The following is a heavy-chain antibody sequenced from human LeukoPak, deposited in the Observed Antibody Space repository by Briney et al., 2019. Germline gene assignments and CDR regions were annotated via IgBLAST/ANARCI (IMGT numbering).Heavy chain of an antibody. V-gene: IGHV3-9*01. J-gene: IGHJ5*02. CDR2: ISWNSGSI. D-gene: IGHD3-9*01. CDR1: GFTFDDYA. Sequence: PGGSLRLSCAASGFTFDDYAMHWVRQAPGKGLEWVSGISWNSGSIGYADSVKGRFTISRDNAKNSLYLQMNSLRAEDTALYYCAKSRGNYDILTEGFDPWDQGTLVTVSS. CDR3: AKSRGNYDILTEGFDP.